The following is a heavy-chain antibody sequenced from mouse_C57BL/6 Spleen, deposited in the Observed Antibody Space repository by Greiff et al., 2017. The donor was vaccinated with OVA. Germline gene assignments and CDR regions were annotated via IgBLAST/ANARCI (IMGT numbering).Heavy chain of an antibody. D-gene: IGHD1-1*01. CDR1: GFTFSSYA. Sequence: EVKLMESGGGLVKPGGSLKLSCAASGFTFSSYAMSWVRQTPEKRLEWVATISDGGSYTYYPDNVKGRFTISRDNAKNNLYLQMSHLKSEDTAMYYCARDPTVVNWYFDVWGTGTTVTVSS. CDR2: ISDGGSYT. V-gene: IGHV5-4*01. J-gene: IGHJ1*03. CDR3: ARDPTVVNWYFDV.